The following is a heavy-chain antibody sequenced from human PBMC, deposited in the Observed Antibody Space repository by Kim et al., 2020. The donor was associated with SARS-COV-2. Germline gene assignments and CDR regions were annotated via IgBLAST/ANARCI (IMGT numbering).Heavy chain of an antibody. CDR3: ARLHGSGSYFSYGMDV. J-gene: IGHJ6*02. CDR1: GGSISSYY. Sequence: LETLSLTCTVSGGSISSYYWSWIRQPPGKGLEWIGYIYYSGSTNYNPSLKSRVTISVDTSKNQFSLQLSSVTAADTAVYYCARLHGSGSYFSYGMDVWGQGTTGTVSS. CDR2: IYYSGST. V-gene: IGHV4-59*08. D-gene: IGHD3-10*01.